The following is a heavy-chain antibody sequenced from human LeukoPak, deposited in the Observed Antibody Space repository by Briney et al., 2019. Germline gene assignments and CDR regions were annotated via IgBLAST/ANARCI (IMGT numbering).Heavy chain of an antibody. CDR2: INSDGSST. Sequence: GGSLRLSCAASGFTFSSYWMHWVRQPPGKGLVWVSRINSDGSSTTYADSVKGRFTISRDNAKNTLYLQMNSLRAEDTAVYYCARGGDIIGWHNWLDPWGQGTLVTVSS. J-gene: IGHJ5*02. CDR1: GFTFSSYW. D-gene: IGHD6-19*01. CDR3: ARGGDIIGWHNWLDP. V-gene: IGHV3-74*01.